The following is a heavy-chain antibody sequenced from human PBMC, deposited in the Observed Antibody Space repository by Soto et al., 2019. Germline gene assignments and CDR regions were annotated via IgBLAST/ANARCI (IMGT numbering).Heavy chain of an antibody. J-gene: IGHJ4*02. CDR2: IIPLLHTT. Sequence: GMVTCKASGDTFSSFTVACVRKAPGQGIAWMGRIIPLLHTTDYAQNFQGRVSITADKSTITAYMELSSLRSEDTAVYYCVRAALFGRTFNALHVSDFWGQGTLDSVSS. D-gene: IGHD2-15*01. CDR1: GDTFSSFT. V-gene: IGHV1-69*08. CDR3: VRAALFGRTFNALHVSDF.